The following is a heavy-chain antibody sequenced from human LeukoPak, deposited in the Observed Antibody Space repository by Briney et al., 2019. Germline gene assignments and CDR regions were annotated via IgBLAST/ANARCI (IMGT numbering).Heavy chain of an antibody. D-gene: IGHD3-9*01. J-gene: IGHJ4*02. CDR2: IGSSGSPI. CDR3: ARRQPLRYLDF. Sequence: GGSLRLSCAASGFTFSSYSMNWVRQAPGKGLEWISYIGSSGSPIYYADSVKGRFTISWNNAKNSVYLELNSLTADDTAVYYCARRQPLRYLDFWGQGTLVTVSS. CDR1: GFTFSSYS. V-gene: IGHV3-48*04.